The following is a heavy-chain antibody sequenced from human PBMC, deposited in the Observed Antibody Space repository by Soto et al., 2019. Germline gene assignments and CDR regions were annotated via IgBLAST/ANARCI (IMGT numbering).Heavy chain of an antibody. CDR1: GYTFADRY. J-gene: IGHJ4*02. V-gene: IGHV1-2*06. Sequence: ASVKVSCKASGYTFADRYIHWVRQAPGQGLEWMGLINPNTGATHYSHRFQGRVSLTRDTSITTAYMELNSLTSDDTAVYFCARIRTGSLLLYLFDLWGQGTLLTVSS. CDR2: INPNTGAT. D-gene: IGHD1-1*01. CDR3: ARIRTGSLLLYLFDL.